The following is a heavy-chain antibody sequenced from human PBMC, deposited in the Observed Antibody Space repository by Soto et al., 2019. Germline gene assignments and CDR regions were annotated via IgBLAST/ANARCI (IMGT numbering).Heavy chain of an antibody. Sequence: GGSLRLSCAASGFTFSSYSMNWVRQAPGKGLEWVSVIYSSGSTYHADSVKGRFTISRDNSKNTVYLQMNSLRAEDTAVYYCASPHGGSWGQGTKVTVSS. CDR2: IYSSGST. CDR1: GFTFSSYS. D-gene: IGHD2-15*01. J-gene: IGHJ3*01. V-gene: IGHV3-66*01. CDR3: ASPHGGS.